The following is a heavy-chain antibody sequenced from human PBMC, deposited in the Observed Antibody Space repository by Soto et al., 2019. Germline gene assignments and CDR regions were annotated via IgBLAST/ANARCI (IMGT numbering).Heavy chain of an antibody. J-gene: IGHJ4*02. CDR2: IHSGGTT. CDR1: GASISNGYYS. CDR3: ARGPSGDNVDY. D-gene: IGHD1-26*01. Sequence: QVQLQEPGPRLVEPSHTLSLTCTVSGASISNGYYSWSCIRQSPGTGLEWIGHIHSGGTTYSNPSLKNRLTISVDMYMNQCSLKLRSLTAADTAVYYCARGPSGDNVDYWGQGTLVTVSS. V-gene: IGHV4-30-4*01.